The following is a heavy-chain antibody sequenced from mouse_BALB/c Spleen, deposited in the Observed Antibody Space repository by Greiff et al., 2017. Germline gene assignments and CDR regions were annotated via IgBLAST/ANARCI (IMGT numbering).Heavy chain of an antibody. CDR3: ARRYDSPYWYFDV. Sequence: VQLVESGPELVKPGALVKISCKASGYTFTSYDINWVKQRPGQGLEWIGWIYPGDGSTKYNEKFKGKATLTADKSSSTAYMQLSSLTSENSAVYFCARRYDSPYWYFDVWGAGTTVTVSS. V-gene: IGHV1S56*01. J-gene: IGHJ1*01. D-gene: IGHD2-14*01. CDR1: GYTFTSYD. CDR2: IYPGDGST.